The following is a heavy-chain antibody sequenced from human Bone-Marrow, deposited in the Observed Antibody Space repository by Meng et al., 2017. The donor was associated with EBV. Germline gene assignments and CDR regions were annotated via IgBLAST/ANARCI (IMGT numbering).Heavy chain of an antibody. CDR1: GFTFTNYG. CDR2: IWYDGSNE. Sequence: QVQVVESGGGVGQPGRSLRLSCAASGFTFTNYGMHWVRQAPGKGLEWVALIWYDGSNEFYADSVKGRFTISRDNSKNTLYLQMNNLRAEDTALYYCASSTPGGRPDYWGQGTLVTVSS. CDR3: ASSTPGGRPDY. D-gene: IGHD3-16*01. V-gene: IGHV3-33*01. J-gene: IGHJ4*02.